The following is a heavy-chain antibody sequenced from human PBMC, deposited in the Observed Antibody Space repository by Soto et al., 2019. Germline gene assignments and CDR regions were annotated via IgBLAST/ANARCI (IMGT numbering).Heavy chain of an antibody. CDR1: GGTFSSYT. J-gene: IGHJ6*02. D-gene: IGHD6-19*01. V-gene: IGHV1-69*04. Sequence: SVKVSCKASGGTFSSYTISWVRQAPGQGLEWMGRIIPILGIANYAQKFQGRVTITADKSTSTAYMELSSLRSEDTAVYYCAKEPGREQWLVPYYYYGMDVWGQGTTVTVSS. CDR3: AKEPGREQWLVPYYYYGMDV. CDR2: IIPILGIA.